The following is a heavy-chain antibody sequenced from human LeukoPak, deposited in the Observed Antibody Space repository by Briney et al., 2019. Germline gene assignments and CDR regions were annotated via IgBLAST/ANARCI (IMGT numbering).Heavy chain of an antibody. J-gene: IGHJ4*02. CDR1: GASLSSDLSY. V-gene: IGHV4-31*03. CDR3: AADRTGYLFDD. CDR2: IFYGGSP. Sequence: TLSLTCTVSGASLSSDLSYSSCTRQPPGEGLVCIGYIFYGGSPNYSPSLKSRVTMSVDTPKNQFSLKLRFVTGADTAVYVCAADRTGYLFDDWGQGTLVTVSS. D-gene: IGHD5-18*01.